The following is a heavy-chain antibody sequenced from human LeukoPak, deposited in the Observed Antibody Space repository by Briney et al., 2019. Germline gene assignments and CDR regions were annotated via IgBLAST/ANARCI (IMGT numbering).Heavy chain of an antibody. CDR2: ISSSGSYI. D-gene: IGHD4-23*01. CDR3: AKVGPAVGYYYYMDV. CDR1: GFTFSDFA. Sequence: GGSLRLSCAASGFTFSDFAMNWVRQAPGKGLEWVSSISSSGSYIYYADSVKGRFTISRDNVKNSLYLQMNSLRAEDTAVYYCAKVGPAVGYYYYMDVWGKGTTVTVSS. V-gene: IGHV3-21*01. J-gene: IGHJ6*03.